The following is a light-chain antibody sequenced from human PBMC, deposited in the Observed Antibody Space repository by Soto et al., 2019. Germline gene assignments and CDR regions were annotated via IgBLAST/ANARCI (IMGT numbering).Light chain of an antibody. Sequence: EIVLTQSPATLSLSPGERATLSCRASQTVSSYLAWYQQKPGQAPRLLIYDASNRATGIPTRFSGSGSGTDFTLTISSLEPEDFAVYYCQHRSNWPLTFGGGTKVEIK. CDR3: QHRSNWPLT. V-gene: IGKV3-11*01. J-gene: IGKJ4*01. CDR2: DAS. CDR1: QTVSSY.